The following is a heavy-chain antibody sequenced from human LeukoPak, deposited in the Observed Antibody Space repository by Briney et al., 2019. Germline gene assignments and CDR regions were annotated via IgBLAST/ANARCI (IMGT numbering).Heavy chain of an antibody. CDR3: ARGGGYSGYGPPDY. V-gene: IGHV3-21*01. CDR1: GFTFSSYS. CDR2: ISSSSSYI. Sequence: GSLRLSFAAAGFTFSSYSMNWVRQAPGKGLEWVSSISSSSSYIYYADSVKGRFTISRDNAKNSLYLQMNSLRAEDTAVYYCARGGGYSGYGPPDYWGQGTLVTVSS. J-gene: IGHJ4*02. D-gene: IGHD5-12*01.